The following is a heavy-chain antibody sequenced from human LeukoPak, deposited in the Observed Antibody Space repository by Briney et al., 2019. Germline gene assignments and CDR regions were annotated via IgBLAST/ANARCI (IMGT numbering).Heavy chain of an antibody. Sequence: GSLRLSCAASGFTFSSYAMHWVRQAPGKGLEWVAVISYDGSNKYYADSVKGRFTISRDNSKNTLYLQMNSLRAEDTAVYYCARAWDLGAFDIWGQGTMVTVSS. CDR2: ISYDGSNK. D-gene: IGHD1-26*01. CDR3: ARAWDLGAFDI. J-gene: IGHJ3*02. V-gene: IGHV3-30-3*01. CDR1: GFTFSSYA.